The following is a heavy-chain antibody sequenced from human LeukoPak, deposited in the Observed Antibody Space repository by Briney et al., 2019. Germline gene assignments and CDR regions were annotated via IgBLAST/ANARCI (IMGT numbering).Heavy chain of an antibody. CDR1: GFTVSSNY. V-gene: IGHV3-53*01. J-gene: IGHJ6*02. CDR2: IYSGGST. CDR3: AGRGQLPYYYYGMDV. D-gene: IGHD2-2*01. Sequence: GGSLRLSCAASGFTVSSNYMSWVRQAPGKGLEWVSVIYSGGSTYYADSVKGRFTISRDNSKNTLHLQMNSLRAEDTAVYYCAGRGQLPYYYYGMDVWGQGTTVTVSS.